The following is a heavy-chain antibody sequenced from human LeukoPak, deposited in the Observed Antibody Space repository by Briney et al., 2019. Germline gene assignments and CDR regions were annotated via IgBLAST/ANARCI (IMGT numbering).Heavy chain of an antibody. CDR3: ARDRYDSSGYLPFDY. Sequence: SETLSLTCTVSGGSISSYYWSWIRQPPGKGLEWIGYIYYSGSTNYNPFLKSRVTISVDTSKNQFSLKLSSVTAADTAVYYCARDRYDSSGYLPFDYWGQGTLVTVSS. D-gene: IGHD3-22*01. V-gene: IGHV4-59*01. CDR1: GGSISSYY. J-gene: IGHJ4*02. CDR2: IYYSGST.